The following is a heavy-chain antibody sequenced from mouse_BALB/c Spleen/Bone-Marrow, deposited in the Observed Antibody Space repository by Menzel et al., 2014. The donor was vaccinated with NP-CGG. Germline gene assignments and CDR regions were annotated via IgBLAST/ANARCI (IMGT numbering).Heavy chain of an antibody. CDR3: ARRDWDGGYYFAT. D-gene: IGHD4-1*01. CDR2: ISCYNGAT. V-gene: IGHV1S34*01. J-gene: IGHJ2*01. Sequence: LVKTGASVKISCKASGYSFTGYYMHWVKQSHGKSLEWIGYISCYNGATSYNQKFKGKATFTVDTSSSPASMQFNGLTPEAPAVYSGARRDWDGGYYFATGGQGPPLTVPS. CDR1: GYSFTGYY.